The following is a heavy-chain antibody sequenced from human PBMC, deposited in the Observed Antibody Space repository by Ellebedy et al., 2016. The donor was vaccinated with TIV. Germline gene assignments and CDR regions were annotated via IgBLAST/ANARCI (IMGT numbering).Heavy chain of an antibody. D-gene: IGHD2-21*02. CDR1: GFTFRNYG. CDR2: IWYDGSLK. J-gene: IGHJ4*02. V-gene: IGHV3-30*02. CDR3: AKGLAYCGGDCFPFDY. Sequence: GGSLRLSXAASGFTFRNYGMHWVRQAPGKGLEWVAVIWYDGSLKYYGDSVKGRFTVSRDNSKNTLYLQMNSPRTEDTAVYYCAKGLAYCGGDCFPFDYWGRGTLVTVSS.